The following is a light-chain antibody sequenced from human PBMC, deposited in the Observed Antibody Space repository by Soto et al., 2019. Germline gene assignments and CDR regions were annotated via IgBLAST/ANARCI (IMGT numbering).Light chain of an antibody. V-gene: IGKV1-39*01. CDR2: GAS. Sequence: DIQMTQSPSSLSASVGDRVTITCRTSQSINTYLNWYQQKPGKAPKLLIYGASSLQSGVPLRFSGSGSGTDFTLTITSLQPEDFATYCCQERYSFLWGTCGQGTKVEIK. J-gene: IGKJ1*01. CDR3: QERYSFLWGT. CDR1: QSINTY.